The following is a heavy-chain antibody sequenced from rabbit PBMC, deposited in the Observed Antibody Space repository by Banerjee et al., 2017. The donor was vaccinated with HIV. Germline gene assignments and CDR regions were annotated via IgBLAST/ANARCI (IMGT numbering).Heavy chain of an antibody. CDR3: ARDTGSSFSSYGMDL. J-gene: IGHJ6*01. Sequence: ASWVNGRFTISRHNAQNTLYLQLDSLTAADTATYFCARDTGSSFSSYGMDLWGPGTLVTVS. D-gene: IGHD8-1*01. V-gene: IGHV1S7*01.